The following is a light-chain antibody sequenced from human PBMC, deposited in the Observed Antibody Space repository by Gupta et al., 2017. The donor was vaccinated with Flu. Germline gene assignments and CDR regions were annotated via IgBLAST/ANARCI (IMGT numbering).Light chain of an antibody. CDR3: QQRSNWPLT. V-gene: IGKV3-11*01. J-gene: IGKJ4*01. Sequence: GERATLSCRASQSVSSYLVWYQQKPGQTPRLLIYDASNMAPGIPARFSGSGSGTDFTLTISSVGPEDFAVYYCQQRSNWPLTFGGGTKVEIK. CDR1: QSVSSY. CDR2: DAS.